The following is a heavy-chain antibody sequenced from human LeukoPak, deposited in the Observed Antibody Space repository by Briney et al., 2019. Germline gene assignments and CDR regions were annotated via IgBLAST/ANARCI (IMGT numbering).Heavy chain of an antibody. Sequence: GESLKISCKGSGYSFTNYWIGWVRQMPGKGLEWIGIIYPGDSDTRYSPSFQGQVTISADKSISTAYLQWNSLKASDTAMYYCGTNWEFDYWGQGTLVTVSS. D-gene: IGHD1-1*01. CDR1: GYSFTNYW. CDR2: IYPGDSDT. J-gene: IGHJ4*02. V-gene: IGHV5-51*01. CDR3: GTNWEFDY.